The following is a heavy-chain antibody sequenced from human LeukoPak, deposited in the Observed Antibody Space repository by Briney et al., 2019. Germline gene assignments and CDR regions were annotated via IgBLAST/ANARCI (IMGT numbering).Heavy chain of an antibody. CDR2: ISGIGGST. V-gene: IGHV3-23*01. CDR3: AKDRDIVVVPAAPDGDGMDV. D-gene: IGHD2-2*01. CDR1: GFTLISNA. J-gene: IGHJ6*02. Sequence: GGSLRLSCASSGFTLISNAMSWVRQAPGKGLEWVSAISGIGGSTYYANSVKGGFTISRDNSKNTLYLQMNSLRAEDTAVYYCAKDRDIVVVPAAPDGDGMDVWGQGTTVTVSS.